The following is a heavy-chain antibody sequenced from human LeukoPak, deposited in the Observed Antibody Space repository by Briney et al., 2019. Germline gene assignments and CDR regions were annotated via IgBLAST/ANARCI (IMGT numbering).Heavy chain of an antibody. CDR2: INHSGST. CDR1: GGSFSGYY. D-gene: IGHD6-19*01. Sequence: PSETLSLTCAVYGGSFSGYYWSWIREPPGKGLEWNGEINHSGSTNYNPSLKSRVTISVDTSKNQFSLKLSSVTAADTAVYYCARESYAGSGWYLEYFQHWGQGTLVTVSS. J-gene: IGHJ1*01. V-gene: IGHV4-34*01. CDR3: ARESYAGSGWYLEYFQH.